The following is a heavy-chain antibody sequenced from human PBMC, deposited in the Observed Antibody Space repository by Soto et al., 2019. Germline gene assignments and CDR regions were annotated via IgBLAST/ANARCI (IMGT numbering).Heavy chain of an antibody. CDR1: GGSFTTYP. D-gene: IGHD1-1*01. CDR2: SVPIFGTP. J-gene: IGHJ2*01. CDR3: AREFHTLTWNKVTYLDL. Sequence: QVQLVQSEAEVRKPGSSVKVSCKVSGGSFTTYPISWVRQPPGQGLEWMGASVPIFGTPNYALKFQDRVTIAADRSTTTIYMEIRGLKSEDTAVYYCAREFHTLTWNKVTYLDLRGRGTLVAGSS. V-gene: IGHV1-69*06.